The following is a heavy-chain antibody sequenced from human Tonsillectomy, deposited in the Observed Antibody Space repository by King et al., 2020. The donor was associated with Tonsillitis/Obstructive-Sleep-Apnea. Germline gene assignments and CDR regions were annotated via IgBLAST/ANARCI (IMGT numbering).Heavy chain of an antibody. J-gene: IGHJ4*02. CDR2: INHSGST. D-gene: IGHD2-2*01. V-gene: IGHV4-34*01. CDR3: ARGGGVVVPAAIYIDY. Sequence: VQIQQWGAGLLKPSETLSLTCAVYGGSFSGYYWSWIRQPPGKGLVWIGEINHSGSTNYNPSLKSRVTISVDTSKNQFSLKLSSVTAADTAVYYCARGGGVVVPAAIYIDYWGQGTLVTVSS. CDR1: GGSFSGYY.